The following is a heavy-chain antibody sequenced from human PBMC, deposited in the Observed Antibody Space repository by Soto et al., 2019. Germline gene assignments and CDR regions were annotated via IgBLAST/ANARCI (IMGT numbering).Heavy chain of an antibody. V-gene: IGHV3-30*18. D-gene: IGHD3-22*01. CDR1: GFTFSNYG. CDR2: ISYDGSTK. Sequence: GGSLRLSCAASGFTFSNYGMHWVRQAPGKGLEWVAVISYDGSTKYYTDSVKGRFTISRDNSKDTLYLQMDSLRAEDTAVYYCAKDSKMYYQDSSGGFDFWGQGTLVTVSS. CDR3: AKDSKMYYQDSSGGFDF. J-gene: IGHJ4*02.